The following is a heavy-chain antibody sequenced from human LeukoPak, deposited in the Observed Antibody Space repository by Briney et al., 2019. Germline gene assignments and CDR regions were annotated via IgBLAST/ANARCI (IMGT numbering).Heavy chain of an antibody. Sequence: GESLKISCKGSGYSFTSYWIAWVRQMPGKGLEWMGIIYPGDSDTRYSPSFQGQVTISADKSISTAYLQWSSLKASDTAMYYCARHGARGYDFWSGPTPYYYYYMDVWGKGTTVTVSS. V-gene: IGHV5-51*01. CDR1: GYSFTSYW. D-gene: IGHD3-3*01. CDR2: IYPGDSDT. J-gene: IGHJ6*03. CDR3: ARHGARGYDFWSGPTPYYYYYMDV.